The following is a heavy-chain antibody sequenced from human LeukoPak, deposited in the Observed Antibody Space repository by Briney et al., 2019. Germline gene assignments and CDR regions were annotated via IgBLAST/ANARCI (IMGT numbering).Heavy chain of an antibody. J-gene: IGHJ6*02. V-gene: IGHV1-3*01. D-gene: IGHD4/OR15-4a*01. CDR2: INPGNGDT. Sequence: ASVKVSCKASGYIFTNYAVQWVRQAPGQSLEWLGWINPGNGDTRYSQKFQGRVTMSIDTSATTAYMELDSLTAEDTAIYYCSRDRWHCVVNCDSVYYYSLDVWGQGTTVTVSS. CDR3: SRDRWHCVVNCDSVYYYSLDV. CDR1: GYIFTNYA.